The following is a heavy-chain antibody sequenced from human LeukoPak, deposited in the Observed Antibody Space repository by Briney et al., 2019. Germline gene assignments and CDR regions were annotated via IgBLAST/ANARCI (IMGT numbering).Heavy chain of an antibody. D-gene: IGHD3-10*01. Sequence: GGSLRLSCAASGFPFNVQTMSWVRQAPGKGLDWVASMRQDGSEIYYVDSVKGRFTISRDNPKNSLYLQMNSLRAEDTAVYYCAGASGTYYYYGMDVWGQGTTVTVSS. CDR3: AGASGTYYYYGMDV. CDR1: GFPFNVQT. V-gene: IGHV3-7*04. CDR2: MRQDGSEI. J-gene: IGHJ6*02.